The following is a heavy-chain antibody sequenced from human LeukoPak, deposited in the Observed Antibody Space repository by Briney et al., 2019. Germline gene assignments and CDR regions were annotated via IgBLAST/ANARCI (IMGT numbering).Heavy chain of an antibody. CDR2: ISGSGGST. D-gene: IGHD6-19*01. CDR1: GFTVSSNY. J-gene: IGHJ4*02. CDR3: AKDLAVAGTAGGSRY. Sequence: PGGSLRLSCAASGFTVSSNYMSWVRQAPGKGLEWVSAISGSGGSTYYADSVKGRFTISRDNSKNTLYLQMNSLRAEDTAVYYCAKDLAVAGTAGGSRYWGQGTLVTVSS. V-gene: IGHV3-23*01.